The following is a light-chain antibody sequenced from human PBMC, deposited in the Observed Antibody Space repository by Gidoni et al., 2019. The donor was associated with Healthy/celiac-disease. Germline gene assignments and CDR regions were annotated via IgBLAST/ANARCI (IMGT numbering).Light chain of an antibody. CDR1: QSVSSN. CDR3: QHYNNWPPLT. Sequence: EIVMMQSPDTLSVSPGERATLSCRASQSVSSNLACYQQKTGHAHRLLIYGASSRATGIPARFSGSGSGTEFTLTIISLQSEYFAVYYCQHYNNWPPLTFGQGTKVEIK. CDR2: GAS. J-gene: IGKJ1*01. V-gene: IGKV3-15*01.